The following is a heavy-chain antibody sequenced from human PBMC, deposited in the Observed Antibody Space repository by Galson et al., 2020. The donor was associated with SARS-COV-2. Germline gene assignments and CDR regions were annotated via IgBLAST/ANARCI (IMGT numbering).Heavy chain of an antibody. V-gene: IGHV4-34*01. CDR3: AREKREQLINGGKGAFDI. CDR1: GGSLIAYR. J-gene: IGHJ3*02. CDR2: TSHSGTT. D-gene: IGHD6-13*01. Sequence: SETLSLTCAVYGGSLIAYRWNWIRQPPGKGLEWIGETSHSGTTNYNPSLKSRVTISVDTSKNQFSLKLNSVTVADTAVYYCAREKREQLINGGKGAFDIWGQGTMGTVSS.